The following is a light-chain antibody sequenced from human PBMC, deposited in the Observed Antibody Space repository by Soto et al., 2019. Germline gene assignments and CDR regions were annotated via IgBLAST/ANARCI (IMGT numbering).Light chain of an antibody. J-gene: IGKJ1*01. Sequence: DIQMTQSPSTLSASVGDRVTITCRASQSISSWLAWYQQKPRKAPKLLIYDASSLESGVPSRFSGSGSGTESTLTISSLQPDDFATYYGQQYNSYSTFGQGTKVDIE. CDR1: QSISSW. CDR3: QQYNSYST. V-gene: IGKV1-5*01. CDR2: DAS.